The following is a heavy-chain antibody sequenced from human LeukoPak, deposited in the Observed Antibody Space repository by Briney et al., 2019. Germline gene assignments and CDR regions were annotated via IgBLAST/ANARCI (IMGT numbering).Heavy chain of an antibody. CDR1: GFTFSSYG. D-gene: IGHD3-3*01. J-gene: IGHJ4*02. CDR2: ISGSGGST. CDR3: AKDLKSGYGAFDFDY. V-gene: IGHV3-23*01. Sequence: GGSLRLSCAASGFTFSSYGMSWVRQAPGKGLEWVSAISGSGGSTYYADSVKGRFTISRDNSKNTLYLQMNSLRAEDTAVYYCAKDLKSGYGAFDFDYWGQGTLVTVSS.